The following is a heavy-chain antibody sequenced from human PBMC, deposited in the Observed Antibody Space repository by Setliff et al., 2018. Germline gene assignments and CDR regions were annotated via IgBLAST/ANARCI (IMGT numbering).Heavy chain of an antibody. CDR3: ASNWIGYPHRFDP. CDR2: VYHRGST. CDR1: GESSSGFF. Sequence: SETLSLTCAIYGESSSGFFWAWVRQPPGKGLEWIATVYHRGSTDYKPSLKSRVTISVDTSKNQFSLRLTSVTAADTAIYYCASNWIGYPHRFDPWGQGTLVTV. V-gene: IGHV4-34*01. J-gene: IGHJ5*02. D-gene: IGHD2-15*01.